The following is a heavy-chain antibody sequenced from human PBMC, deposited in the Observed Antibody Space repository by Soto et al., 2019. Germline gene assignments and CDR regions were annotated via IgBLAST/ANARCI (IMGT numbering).Heavy chain of an antibody. J-gene: IGHJ3*02. CDR2: ISSNGGST. Sequence: GGSLRLSCSASGFTFSSYAMHWVRQAPGKGLEYVSAISSNGGSTYYADSVKGRFTISRDNSKNTLYLQMSSLRAEDTAVYYCVKDWESLGMGGAFDIWGQGTMVTVSS. CDR1: GFTFSSYA. D-gene: IGHD7-27*01. CDR3: VKDWESLGMGGAFDI. V-gene: IGHV3-64D*06.